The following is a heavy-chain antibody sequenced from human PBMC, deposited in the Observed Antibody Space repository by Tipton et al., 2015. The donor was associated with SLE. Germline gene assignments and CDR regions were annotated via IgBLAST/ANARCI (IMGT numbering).Heavy chain of an antibody. Sequence: TLSLTCTVSGDSVSTSNHYWGWIRQSPGKGLEWIGSIYYSGSTYYNPSLKSRVTVSADTSKNQFSLKLSSVTAADTAVYYCARDRDIVLEPVPIPPAFDIWGQGTMVTVSS. CDR1: GDSVSTSNHY. CDR2: IYYSGST. J-gene: IGHJ3*02. V-gene: IGHV4-39*07. D-gene: IGHD2-2*02. CDR3: ARDRDIVLEPVPIPPAFDI.